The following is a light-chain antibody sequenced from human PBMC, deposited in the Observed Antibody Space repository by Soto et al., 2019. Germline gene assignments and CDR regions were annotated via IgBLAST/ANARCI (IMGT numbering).Light chain of an antibody. CDR2: AAS. Sequence: DIQMTQSPSSLSASVGDRVTVTCRASQVISSYLAWYQQKPGKFPKLLIYAASTLQPGVPSRFSGSGSGTDFTLTISSLQPEDVATDYCQKYDSAASLTFGGGTKVEIK. V-gene: IGKV1-27*01. CDR1: QVISSY. J-gene: IGKJ4*01. CDR3: QKYDSAASLT.